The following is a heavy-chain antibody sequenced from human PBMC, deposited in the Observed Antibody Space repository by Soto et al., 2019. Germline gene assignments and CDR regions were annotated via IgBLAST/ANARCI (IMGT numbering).Heavy chain of an antibody. CDR2: ISYDGSNK. CDR3: AKEGMGMVVGPAAAAYGIDV. V-gene: IGHV3-30*18. CDR1: GFTFSSYG. J-gene: IGHJ6*02. Sequence: PGGSLRLSCAASGFTFSSYGMHWVLQAPGKGLEWVAVISYDGSNKYYAASVQGRFTVSRDNSKNTLYLQMNRLSAEDTDVYYCAKEGMGMVVGPAAAAYGIDVWGQGTTVTVSS. D-gene: IGHD2-2*03.